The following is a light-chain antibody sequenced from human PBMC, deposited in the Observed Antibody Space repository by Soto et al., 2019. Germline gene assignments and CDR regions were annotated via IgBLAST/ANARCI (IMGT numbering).Light chain of an antibody. CDR2: GAS. J-gene: IGKJ5*01. CDR3: QQRSDRLPIT. Sequence: TLXXRASQSVSNNYLAWYQQKPGQAPRLLIYGASNRATGIPDRFSGSGSGTDFTLTISRLEPEDFAVYYCQQRSDRLPITFGQGTRLEIK. CDR1: QSVSNNY. V-gene: IGKV3D-20*02.